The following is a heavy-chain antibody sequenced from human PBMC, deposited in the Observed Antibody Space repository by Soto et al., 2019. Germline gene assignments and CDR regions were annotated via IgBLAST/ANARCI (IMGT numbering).Heavy chain of an antibody. D-gene: IGHD1-26*01. CDR2: IYDSGST. CDR3: ARVYSGSYSDS. V-gene: IGHV4-61*01. J-gene: IGHJ4*02. CDR1: GGSVSSGSFY. Sequence: PSETLSLTCTVSGGSVSSGSFYWGWIRQPPGKGLEWIGYIYDSGSTDYNPSLKSRVTILVDTSKNQFSLKLSSVTAADTAVYYCARVYSGSYSDSWGQGTLVTVS.